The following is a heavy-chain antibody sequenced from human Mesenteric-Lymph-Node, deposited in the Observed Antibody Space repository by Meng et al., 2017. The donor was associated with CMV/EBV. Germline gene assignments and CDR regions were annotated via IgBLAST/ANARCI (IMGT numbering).Heavy chain of an antibody. CDR3: ARHYGGNSYDY. V-gene: IGHV3-23*01. CDR1: GFTFSNCA. D-gene: IGHD4-23*01. Sequence: GESLKISCAASGFTFSNCAMNWVRQAPGKGLEWVSSISGSGGRTFYGDSVKGRFTISRDNAKNSLFLQMNSLRVEDTAVYYCARHYGGNSYDYWGQGTLVTVSS. CDR2: ISGSGGRT. J-gene: IGHJ4*02.